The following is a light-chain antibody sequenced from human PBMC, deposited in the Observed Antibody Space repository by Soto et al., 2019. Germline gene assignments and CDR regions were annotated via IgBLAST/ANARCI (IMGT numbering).Light chain of an antibody. CDR1: QSVSRNY. Sequence: EIVLTQSPGTLSLSPGERATLSCRASQSVSRNYLAWYQQKPGQAPRLLIYGASSRATGIPDRFSGSGSGTDFTLTISRLEPEDFEVYYCQQYGSSPLTFGGGTKVEIK. CDR2: GAS. CDR3: QQYGSSPLT. J-gene: IGKJ4*01. V-gene: IGKV3-20*01.